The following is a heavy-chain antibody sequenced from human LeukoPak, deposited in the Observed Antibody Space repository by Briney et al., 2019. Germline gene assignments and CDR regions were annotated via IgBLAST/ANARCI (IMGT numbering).Heavy chain of an antibody. CDR3: AKEDRLRTIDY. J-gene: IGHJ4*02. CDR1: GFTFGSYA. Sequence: GGSLRLSCAASGFTFGSYAVSWVRQAPEKGLEWVSAIDGSGDNTYYADSVKGRFTISRDNSKNTLYLQMNSLRAEDTAVYYCAKEDRLRTIDYWGQGTLLTVSS. D-gene: IGHD4-17*01. V-gene: IGHV3-23*01. CDR2: IDGSGDNT.